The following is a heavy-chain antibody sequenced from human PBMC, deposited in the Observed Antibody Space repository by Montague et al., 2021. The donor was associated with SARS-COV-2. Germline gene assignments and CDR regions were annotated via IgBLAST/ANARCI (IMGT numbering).Heavy chain of an antibody. D-gene: IGHD2-21*02. CDR3: ARGSWHIVVVTAIRDGYYGMDV. V-gene: IGHV4-39*07. CDR1: GGSISSSSYY. J-gene: IGHJ6*02. Sequence: SETLSLTCTVSGGSISSSSYYWGWIRQPPGKGLEWIGEINHSGXTXYXXXXKXRVTISVDTSKSQFSLKLSSVTAADTAVYYCARGSWHIVVVTAIRDGYYGMDVWGQGTTVTVSS. CDR2: INHSGXT.